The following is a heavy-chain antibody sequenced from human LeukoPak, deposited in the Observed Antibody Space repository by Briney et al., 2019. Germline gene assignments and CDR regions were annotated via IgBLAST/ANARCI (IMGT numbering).Heavy chain of an antibody. CDR2: ISSSGSTR. D-gene: IGHD3-22*01. CDR1: GFTFSSYS. V-gene: IGHV3-48*04. Sequence: PGGSLRLSCAASGFTFSSYSMTWVRQAPGKGLEWVSYISSSGSTRYYADSVKGRFTISRDNAENSLYLQMNSLRAEDTAVYYCARDKSYYDSSGPIGYWGQGTLVTVSS. J-gene: IGHJ4*02. CDR3: ARDKSYYDSSGPIGY.